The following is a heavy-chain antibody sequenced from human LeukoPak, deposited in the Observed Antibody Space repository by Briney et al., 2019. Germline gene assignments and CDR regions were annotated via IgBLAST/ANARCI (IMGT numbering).Heavy chain of an antibody. J-gene: IGHJ4*01. D-gene: IGHD6-6*01. CDR1: GFTFSSYA. V-gene: IGHV3-23*01. CDR3: AKDLLAARVPYYFDY. CDR2: ISGSGGST. Sequence: PGGSLRLSCAASGFTFSSYAMSWVRQAPGKGLEWVSAISGSGGSTYYADSVKGRFTISRDNSKNTLYLQMNSLRAEDTAVYYCAKDLLAARVPYYFDYWGQGTLVTVSS.